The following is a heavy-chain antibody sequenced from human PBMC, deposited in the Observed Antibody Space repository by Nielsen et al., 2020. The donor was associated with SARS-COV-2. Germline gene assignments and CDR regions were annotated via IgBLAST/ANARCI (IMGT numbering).Heavy chain of an antibody. Sequence: GESLKISCAASGFTFSSYGMHWVRRAPGKGLEWVAVISYDGSNKYYADSVKGRFTISRDNSKNTLYLQMNSLRAEDTAVYYCARDLGVYSYSDYWGQGTLVTVSS. CDR2: ISYDGSNK. CDR1: GFTFSSYG. V-gene: IGHV3-30*03. D-gene: IGHD5-18*01. J-gene: IGHJ4*02. CDR3: ARDLGVYSYSDY.